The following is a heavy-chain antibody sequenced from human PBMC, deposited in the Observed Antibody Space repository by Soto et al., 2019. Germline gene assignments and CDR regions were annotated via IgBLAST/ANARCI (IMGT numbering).Heavy chain of an antibody. CDR2: IDPSDSYT. CDR1: GYSFTSYW. CDR3: ARRYCTNGVCYSNWFDP. D-gene: IGHD2-8*01. V-gene: IGHV5-10-1*01. Sequence: PGESLKISCKGSGYSFTSYWISWVRQMPGKGLEWMGRIDPSDSYTNYSPSFQGHVTISADKSISTAYLQWSSLEASDTAMYYCARRYCTNGVCYSNWFDPWGQGTLVTVSS. J-gene: IGHJ5*02.